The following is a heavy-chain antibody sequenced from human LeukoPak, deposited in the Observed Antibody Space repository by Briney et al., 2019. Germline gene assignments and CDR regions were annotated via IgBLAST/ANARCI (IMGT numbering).Heavy chain of an antibody. V-gene: IGHV3-74*01. CDR1: GFTFSSYW. CDR2: INSDGSST. D-gene: IGHD2-2*01. Sequence: GGSLRLSCAASGFTFSSYWMHWVRQAPGKGLVWVSRINSDGSSTNYADSVKGRFTISRDNSKNTLYLQMNSLGAEDTAVYYCAHCSSTSCYDGHFDYWGQGTLVTVSS. CDR3: AHCSSTSCYDGHFDY. J-gene: IGHJ4*02.